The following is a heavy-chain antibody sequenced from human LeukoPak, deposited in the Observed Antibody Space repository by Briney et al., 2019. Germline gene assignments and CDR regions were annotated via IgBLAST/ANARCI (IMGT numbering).Heavy chain of an antibody. CDR3: ASTSSSGLVGGYYFDF. Sequence: KTSETLSLTCTVSGGPISIYYWICIGQPPGKSLQWSGCILHSGSTYYNPSLKSRVTISVATSKNQFSLKLSSVTAADTAVYSCASTSSSGLVGGYYFDFWGQGNLVTVSS. CDR2: ILHSGST. CDR1: GGPISIYY. J-gene: IGHJ4*02. V-gene: IGHV4-59*08. D-gene: IGHD6-19*01.